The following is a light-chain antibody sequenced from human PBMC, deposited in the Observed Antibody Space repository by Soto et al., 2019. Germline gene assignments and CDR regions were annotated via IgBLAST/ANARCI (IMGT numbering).Light chain of an antibody. J-gene: IGLJ3*02. CDR1: SSDVGNYNY. CDR2: DVT. V-gene: IGLV2-11*01. CDR3: CSYAGNYAWV. Sequence: QSALTQPRSVSGSPGQSVTISCTGTSSDVGNYNYVSWYQQHPGKAPKLMIHDVTKRPSGVPDRFSGSKSGNTASLTISGLQAEDEADYYCCSYAGNYAWVFGGGTKLTVL.